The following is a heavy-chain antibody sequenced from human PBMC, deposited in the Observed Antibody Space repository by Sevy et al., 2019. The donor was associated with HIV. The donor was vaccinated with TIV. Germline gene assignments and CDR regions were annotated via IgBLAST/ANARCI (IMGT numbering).Heavy chain of an antibody. CDR1: GYTLTQLS. Sequence: ASVKVSCKVSGYTLTQLSMHWVRLTPGKGLEWMASFDPEDAKTVYSQKFQGRLSMTEDTSTHTAYMELSSLRSEDTAVYYCATTKDHYESSGDPFDYWGQGTLVTVSS. V-gene: IGHV1-24*01. D-gene: IGHD3-22*01. CDR3: ATTKDHYESSGDPFDY. CDR2: FDPEDAKT. J-gene: IGHJ4*02.